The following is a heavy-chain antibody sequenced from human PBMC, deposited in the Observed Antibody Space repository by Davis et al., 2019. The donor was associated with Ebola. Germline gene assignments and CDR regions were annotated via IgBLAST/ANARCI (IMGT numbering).Heavy chain of an antibody. D-gene: IGHD1-26*01. V-gene: IGHV3-73*01. CDR3: YYGGAFDI. J-gene: IGHJ3*02. CDR2: IRSKANSYAT. Sequence: GGSLRLSCAASGFTFSGSAMHWVRQASGKGLEWVGRIRSKANSYATAYAASVKGRFTISRDDSKNTAYLQMNSLKTEDTAVYYCYYGGAFDIWGQGTMVTVSS. CDR1: GFTFSGSA.